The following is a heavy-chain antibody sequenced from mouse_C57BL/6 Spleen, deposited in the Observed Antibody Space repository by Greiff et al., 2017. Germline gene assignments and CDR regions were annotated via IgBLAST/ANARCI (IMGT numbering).Heavy chain of an antibody. D-gene: IGHD1-1*01. Sequence: EVQLQQSGPELVKPGASVKISCKASGYTFTDYYMNWVKQSHGKSLEWIGDINPNNGGTSYNQKFKGKATLTVDKSSSTAYMELRILTSEDSAVYYCARDYYYGSSPYYFDYWGQGTTLTVSS. V-gene: IGHV1-26*01. J-gene: IGHJ2*01. CDR2: INPNNGGT. CDR1: GYTFTDYY. CDR3: ARDYYYGSSPYYFDY.